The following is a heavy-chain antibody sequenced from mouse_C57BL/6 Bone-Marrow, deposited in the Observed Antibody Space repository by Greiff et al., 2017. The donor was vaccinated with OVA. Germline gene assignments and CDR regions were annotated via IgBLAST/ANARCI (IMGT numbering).Heavy chain of an antibody. CDR2: INPNNGGT. Sequence: VQLQQSGPELVKPGASVKISCKASGYTFTDYYMNWVKQSHGKSLEWIGDINPNNGGTSYNQKFKGKATLTVDKSSSTAYMALRSLTSEDSAVYYCARGGWLLVFDYWGQGTTLTVSS. J-gene: IGHJ2*01. D-gene: IGHD2-3*01. CDR3: ARGGWLLVFDY. CDR1: GYTFTDYY. V-gene: IGHV1-26*01.